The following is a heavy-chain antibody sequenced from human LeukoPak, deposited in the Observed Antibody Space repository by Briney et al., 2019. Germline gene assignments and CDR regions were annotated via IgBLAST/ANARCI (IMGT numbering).Heavy chain of an antibody. J-gene: IGHJ3*02. CDR2: IKKDGSEK. CDR1: GFTFSNYW. CDR3: AKDIGDSSSSGYDAFDI. V-gene: IGHV3-7*03. Sequence: PGGSLRLSCAASGFTFSNYWMTWVRQAPGKGLEWVANIKKDGSEKNYVDSVKGRFTISRDNAKNSLYQQMNSLRAEDMALYYCAKDIGDSSSSGYDAFDIWGQGTMVTVSS. D-gene: IGHD6-6*01.